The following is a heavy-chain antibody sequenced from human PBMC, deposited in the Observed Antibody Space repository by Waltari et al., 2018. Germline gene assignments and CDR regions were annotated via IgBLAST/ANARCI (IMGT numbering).Heavy chain of an antibody. J-gene: IGHJ4*02. D-gene: IGHD2-2*01. CDR2: ITYDGSNK. CDR1: WSVFSSLR. V-gene: IGHV3-30*02. Sequence: VHLVESGGVVVQPGGSLSLSCAESWSVFSSLRMPWLRQAPGKGLEWVAFITYDGSNKYYADSMKGRFTVSRDNSKNTLFLQMNTLRAEDTAVYYCAKDHVVVVPGGMTKVFDYWGQGTLVTVSS. CDR3: AKDHVVVVPGGMTKVFDY.